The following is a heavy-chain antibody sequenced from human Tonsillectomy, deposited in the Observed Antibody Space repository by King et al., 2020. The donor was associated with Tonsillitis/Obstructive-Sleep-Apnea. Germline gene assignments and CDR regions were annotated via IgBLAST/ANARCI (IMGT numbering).Heavy chain of an antibody. Sequence: VQLQQWGAGLLKSSETLSLTCAVYGGSFSGYYWSWIRQPPGKGLEWIGEINHSGSTNYNPSLQSRVTISVDTSKNQFSLKLSSVTAADTAVYYCARGEDYNGRYYYYYYMDVWGKGTTVTVSS. CDR1: GGSFSGYY. J-gene: IGHJ6*03. D-gene: IGHD4-11*01. V-gene: IGHV4-34*01. CDR2: INHSGST. CDR3: ARGEDYNGRYYYYYYMDV.